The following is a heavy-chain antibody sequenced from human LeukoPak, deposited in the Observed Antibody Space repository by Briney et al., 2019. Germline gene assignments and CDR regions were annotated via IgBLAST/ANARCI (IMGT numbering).Heavy chain of an antibody. CDR1: GYTFTSYY. CDR2: INPSGGST. Sequence: ASVKVSCKASGYTFTSYYMHWVRQAPGQGLEWMGIINPSGGSTSYAQKFQGRVTMTRDTSTSTVYMELSSLRSEDTAVYYCAREAYDSSGYYRRGAFDIWGQGTMVTVSS. D-gene: IGHD3-22*01. V-gene: IGHV1-46*01. CDR3: AREAYDSSGYYRRGAFDI. J-gene: IGHJ3*02.